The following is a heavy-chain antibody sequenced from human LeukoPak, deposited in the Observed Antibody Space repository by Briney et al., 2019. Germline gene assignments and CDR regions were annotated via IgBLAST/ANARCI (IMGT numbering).Heavy chain of an antibody. CDR1: VFIVSSNY. V-gene: IGHV3-53*01. D-gene: IGHD4-17*01. Sequence: GGSLRLSCAASVFIVSSNYMSWVRQAPGKGLEWVSVIYNGGTTQYADSVKGRFTISRDDSRSTLYLQMNSLRAEDTAVYYCARTNYGDYPFDYWGQGTLVTVSS. J-gene: IGHJ4*02. CDR3: ARTNYGDYPFDY. CDR2: IYNGGTT.